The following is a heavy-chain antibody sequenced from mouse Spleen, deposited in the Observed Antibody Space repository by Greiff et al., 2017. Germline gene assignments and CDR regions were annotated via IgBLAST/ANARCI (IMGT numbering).Heavy chain of an antibody. CDR2: ISYDGSN. D-gene: IGHD1-1*01. J-gene: IGHJ4*01. V-gene: IGHV3-6*01. Sequence: EVKLQESGPGLVKPSQSLSLTCSVTGYSITSGYYWNWIRQFPGNKLEWMGYISYDGSNNYNPSLKNRISITRDTSKNQFFLKLNSVTTEDTATYYCARESYYYGSSGYYAMDYWGQGTSVTVSS. CDR1: GYSITSGYY. CDR3: ARESYYYGSSGYYAMDY.